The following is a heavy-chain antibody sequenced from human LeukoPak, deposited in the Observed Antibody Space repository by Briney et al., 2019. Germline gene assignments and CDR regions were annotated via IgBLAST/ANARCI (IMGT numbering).Heavy chain of an antibody. CDR1: GFSFGSYG. J-gene: IGHJ4*02. Sequence: GGSLRLSCAASGFSFGSYGIHWVRQAPGKGLEWVAVISHEGSQTYYADSVRGRFTISRDNSKNMVYLQMNSPRAEDTAVYYCARTREQWQVLDYWGQGTLVTVSS. V-gene: IGHV3-30*03. CDR3: ARTREQWQVLDY. D-gene: IGHD6-19*01. CDR2: ISHEGSQT.